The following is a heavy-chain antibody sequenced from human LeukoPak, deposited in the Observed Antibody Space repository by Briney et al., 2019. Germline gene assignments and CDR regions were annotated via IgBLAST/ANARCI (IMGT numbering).Heavy chain of an antibody. CDR3: ARGGAGYSSSWYNWFDP. D-gene: IGHD6-13*01. J-gene: IGHJ5*02. V-gene: IGHV4-34*01. CDR1: GGSFSGYY. CDR2: INHSGST. Sequence: SETLSLTCAVYGGSFSGYYWSWIRQPPGKGLEWIGEINHSGSTNYNPSLKSQVTISVDTSKNQFSLKLSSVTAADTAVYYCARGGAGYSSSWYNWFDPWGQGTLVTVSS.